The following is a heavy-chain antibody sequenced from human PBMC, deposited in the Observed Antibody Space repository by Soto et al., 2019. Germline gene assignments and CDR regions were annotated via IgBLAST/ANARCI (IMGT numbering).Heavy chain of an antibody. CDR1: GGTFSSYA. CDR3: ARDGAYCSGGSCYSGPPWFDP. J-gene: IGHJ5*02. V-gene: IGHV1-69*01. Sequence: QVQLVQSGAEVKKPGSSVKVSCKASGGTFSSYAISWVRQAPGQGLEWMGGIIPIFGTANYAQKFQGRVTITADESTSTADMELSSLRSEDTAVYYCARDGAYCSGGSCYSGPPWFDPWGQGTLVTVSS. CDR2: IIPIFGTA. D-gene: IGHD2-15*01.